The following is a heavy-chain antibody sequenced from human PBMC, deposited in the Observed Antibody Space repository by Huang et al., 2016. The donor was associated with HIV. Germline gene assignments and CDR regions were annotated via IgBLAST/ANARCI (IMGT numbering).Heavy chain of an antibody. Sequence: QVQLQESGPGLVKPSETLSLTCTVSGGSVSSGSYYWSWIRQPPGKGLEWIVYIYYSGSTNYTPFLKSRVTISVDTSKNQFSLKLSSVTAADTAVYYCARVDLLLGKYGDYEENAFDIWGQGTMVTVSS. CDR2: IYYSGST. CDR1: GGSVSSGSYY. D-gene: IGHD4-17*01. V-gene: IGHV4-61*01. J-gene: IGHJ3*02. CDR3: ARVDLLLGKYGDYEENAFDI.